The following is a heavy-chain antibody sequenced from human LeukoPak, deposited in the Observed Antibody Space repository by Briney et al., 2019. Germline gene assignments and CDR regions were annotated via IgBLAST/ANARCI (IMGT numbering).Heavy chain of an antibody. J-gene: IGHJ4*02. CDR1: DYSISRDYY. CDR3: ARNSSWYFDY. D-gene: IGHD6-13*01. Sequence: PSETLSLTCAVSDYSISRDYYWGWIRQPPGKGLEWIGSIYQSGSTHYNPSLKSRGTISVDTSKNQFSLKLNSVTAADKAVYYCARNSSWYFDYWGQGTLVTVSS. CDR2: IYQSGST. V-gene: IGHV4-38-2*01.